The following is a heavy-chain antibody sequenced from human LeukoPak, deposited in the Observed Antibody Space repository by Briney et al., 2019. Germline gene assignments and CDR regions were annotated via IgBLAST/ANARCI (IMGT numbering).Heavy chain of an antibody. J-gene: IGHJ4*02. V-gene: IGHV3-7*03. CDR1: GFTFSSFW. CDR3: GKKYY. Sequence: GGSLRLSCAGSGFTFSSFWMSWVRQAPGKGLEWVANIKEDGSEKYYVDSVKGRFTISRDNAKNSLYLQMNSLRADDTAVYYCGKKYYWGRGALVTVSS. CDR2: IKEDGSEK. D-gene: IGHD2/OR15-2a*01.